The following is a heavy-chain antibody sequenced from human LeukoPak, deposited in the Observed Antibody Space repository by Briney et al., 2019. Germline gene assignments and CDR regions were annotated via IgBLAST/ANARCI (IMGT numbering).Heavy chain of an antibody. CDR1: GYTFTSYG. Sequence: ASVKVSCKASGYTFTSYGISWVRQAPGQGLEWMGGIIPIFGTANYAQKFQGRVTITADESTSTAYMELSSLRSEDTAVYYCARAPTTTVYYYGMDVWGQGTTVTVSS. V-gene: IGHV1-69*13. D-gene: IGHD4-17*01. CDR3: ARAPTTTVYYYGMDV. CDR2: IIPIFGTA. J-gene: IGHJ6*02.